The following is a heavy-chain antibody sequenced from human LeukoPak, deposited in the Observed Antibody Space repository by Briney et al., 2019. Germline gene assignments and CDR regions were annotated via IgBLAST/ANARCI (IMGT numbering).Heavy chain of an antibody. J-gene: IGHJ5*02. CDR1: GGSISSYY. V-gene: IGHV4-59*08. Sequence: SETLSLTCTVSGGSISSYYWSWIRQPPGKGLEWIGYIYYSESTNYNPSLKSRVTISVDTSKNQFSLKLSSVTAADTAVYYCARHSSSHHWFDPWGQGTLVTVSS. CDR3: ARHSSSHHWFDP. D-gene: IGHD6-13*01. CDR2: IYYSEST.